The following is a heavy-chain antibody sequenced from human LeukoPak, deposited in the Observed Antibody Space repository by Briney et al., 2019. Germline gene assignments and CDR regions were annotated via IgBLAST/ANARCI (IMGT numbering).Heavy chain of an antibody. Sequence: TGGSLRLSCTASEFTVSRNYMLWVRQAPGKGLEWVSLIFSNGDTHYADSVKGRFTISRDTSKNTVSLQMNSLRVEDTAMYYCTSDQMNYWGPGTLVTVSS. CDR2: IFSNGDT. J-gene: IGHJ4*02. D-gene: IGHD5-24*01. V-gene: IGHV3-53*01. CDR3: TSDQMNY. CDR1: EFTVSRNY.